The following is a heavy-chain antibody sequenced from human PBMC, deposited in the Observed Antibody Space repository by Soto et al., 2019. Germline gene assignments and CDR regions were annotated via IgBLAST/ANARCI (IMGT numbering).Heavy chain of an antibody. CDR2: IIPILGIA. Sequence: QVQLVQSGAEVKKPGSSVKVSCKASGGTFSSYTISWVRQAPGQGLEWMGRIIPILGIANYAQKFQGSVTVTADKSSIPAYMELGSLRSEDTAVYYCAGGPGLVGSTAYFASWGQGTLVTVCS. V-gene: IGHV1-69*02. D-gene: IGHD1-26*01. CDR3: AGGPGLVGSTAYFAS. CDR1: GGTFSSYT. J-gene: IGHJ4*02.